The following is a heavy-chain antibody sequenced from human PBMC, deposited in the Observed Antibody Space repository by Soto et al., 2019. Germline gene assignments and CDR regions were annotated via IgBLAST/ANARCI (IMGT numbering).Heavy chain of an antibody. CDR1: GFTFSDYY. V-gene: IGHV3-11*06. D-gene: IGHD5-18*01. J-gene: IGHJ4*02. CDR3: ATGYSYGYDGFDY. CDR2: ISSSSSYT. Sequence: LRLSCAASGFTFSDYYMSWIRQAPGKGLEWVSYISSSSSYTNYADSVKGRFTISRDNAKNSLYLQMNSLRAEDTAVYYCATGYSYGYDGFDYWGQGTLVTAPQ.